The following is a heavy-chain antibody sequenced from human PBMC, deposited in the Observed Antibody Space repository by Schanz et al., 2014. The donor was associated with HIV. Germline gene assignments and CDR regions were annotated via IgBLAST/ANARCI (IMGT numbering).Heavy chain of an antibody. CDR1: GYIFTSNG. Sequence: QVQLVQSGAEVKKPGASVKVSCKASGYIFTSNGISWVRQAPGQGLEWMGWINSDNGTNYAQEFQGRGTMTRDTSISTAYMELRRLRSDDPAVYYCARSYGSGNLFDYWGQGTLVTVSS. CDR3: ARSYGSGNLFDY. D-gene: IGHD3-10*01. CDR2: INSDNGT. J-gene: IGHJ4*02. V-gene: IGHV1-2*02.